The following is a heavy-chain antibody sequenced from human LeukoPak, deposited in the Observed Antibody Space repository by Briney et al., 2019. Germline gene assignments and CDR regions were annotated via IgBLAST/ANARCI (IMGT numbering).Heavy chain of an antibody. J-gene: IGHJ4*02. CDR2: IYSGGST. V-gene: IGHV3-53*01. Sequence: PGGSLRLSCAASGFTVSSNYMSWVRQAPGKGLEWVSVIYSGGSTYYADSVKGRLTISRDNSKNTLYLQMNSLRAEDTAVYYCAKASAMIVVVSKHFDYWGQGTLVTVSS. D-gene: IGHD3-22*01. CDR1: GFTVSSNY. CDR3: AKASAMIVVVSKHFDY.